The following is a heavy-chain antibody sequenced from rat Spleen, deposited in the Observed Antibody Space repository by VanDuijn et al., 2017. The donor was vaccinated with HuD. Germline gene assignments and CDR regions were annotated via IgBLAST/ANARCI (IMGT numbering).Heavy chain of an antibody. CDR2: ISYDGGNT. V-gene: IGHV5-25*01. CDR3: AKSGSRGVYTLYFDY. J-gene: IGHJ2*01. CDR1: GFTFSSFA. Sequence: EVQLVESGGGLVQPGRSMKLSCAASGFTFSSFAMAWVRQAPTKGLEWVASISYDGGNTYYRDSVKGRFTISRDNAKSSLYLQMESLRSEDTSTYYCAKSGSRGVYTLYFDYWGQGVMVTVSS. D-gene: IGHD1-6*01.